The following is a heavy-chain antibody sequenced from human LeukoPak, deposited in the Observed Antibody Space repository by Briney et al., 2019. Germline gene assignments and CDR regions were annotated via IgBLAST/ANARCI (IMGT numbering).Heavy chain of an antibody. J-gene: IGHJ4*02. Sequence: PSETLSLTCTVSGGSISSYYWSWIRQPPGKGLEWIGYIYYSGSTNYNPSLKSRVTISVDTSKNQFSLKLSSVTAADTAVYYCAREDRRDGYNTFDYWGQGTLVTVSS. CDR2: IYYSGST. CDR3: AREDRRDGYNTFDY. V-gene: IGHV4-59*12. D-gene: IGHD5-24*01. CDR1: GGSISSYY.